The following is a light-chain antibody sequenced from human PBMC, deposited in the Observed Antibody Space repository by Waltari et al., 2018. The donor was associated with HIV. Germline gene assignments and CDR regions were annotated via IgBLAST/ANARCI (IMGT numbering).Light chain of an antibody. CDR1: QSLLKSNGYIY. Sequence: DIVMTQSPLSLSVTPGSPASLSCTSSQSLLKSNGYIYLDWYLQKPGHPPQLLIYLGSNRASGVPDRFSGSGSATDFTLKISRVEAEDAGIYYCMEALETPLTFGGGTRVEIK. CDR3: MEALETPLT. CDR2: LGS. V-gene: IGKV2-28*01. J-gene: IGKJ4*01.